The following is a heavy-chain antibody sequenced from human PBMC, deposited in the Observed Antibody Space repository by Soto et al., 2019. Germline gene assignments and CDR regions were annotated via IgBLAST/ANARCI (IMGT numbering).Heavy chain of an antibody. CDR1: GFTFSTYA. V-gene: IGHV3-23*01. Sequence: EVQLLESGGGLVQPGGTLRLSCAASGFTFSTYAMNWVRQAPGNGLEWVSAISGSGCSIHYADSVKGRFTISRDNSNNSLYLQMNSLRDEDTAVYHCVKGYWKGDVWGQGTTVTVSS. CDR3: VKGYWKGDV. CDR2: ISGSGCSI. J-gene: IGHJ6*02. D-gene: IGHD1-1*01.